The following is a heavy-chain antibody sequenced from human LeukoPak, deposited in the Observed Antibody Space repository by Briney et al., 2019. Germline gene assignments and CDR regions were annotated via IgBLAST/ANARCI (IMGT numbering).Heavy chain of an antibody. CDR3: ARVPPQWLPNRDAFDI. D-gene: IGHD6-19*01. Sequence: PGGSLRLSCVVSEFTFSGYSTSWVRQAPGKGLEWVSFISKSSRTIHYADSVKGRFTISRDNAKNSLYLQMNSLRVEDTAVYYCARVPPQWLPNRDAFDIWGQGTMVTVSS. CDR2: ISKSSRTI. J-gene: IGHJ3*02. CDR1: EFTFSGYS. V-gene: IGHV3-48*04.